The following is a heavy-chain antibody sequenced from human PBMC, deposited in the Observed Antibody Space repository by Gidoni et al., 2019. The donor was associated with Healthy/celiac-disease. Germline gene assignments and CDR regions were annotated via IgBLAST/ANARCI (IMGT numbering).Heavy chain of an antibody. J-gene: IGHJ5*02. CDR3: AKDASWKGDRRFDP. V-gene: IGHV3-23*01. CDR1: GFTFSSYA. D-gene: IGHD1-1*01. Sequence: EVQLLESGGGLVQVGGSLRLSCAASGFTFSSYAMNWVRQAPGKGLEWVSVISGSGGDTYYADSVKGRFTMSRDNSKNTLYLQMNSLRAEDTAVYYCAKDASWKGDRRFDPWGQGTLVTVSS. CDR2: ISGSGGDT.